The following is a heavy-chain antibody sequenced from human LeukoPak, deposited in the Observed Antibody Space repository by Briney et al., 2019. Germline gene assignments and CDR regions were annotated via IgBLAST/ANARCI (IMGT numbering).Heavy chain of an antibody. J-gene: IGHJ5*02. CDR1: GFTFSSYA. Sequence: GGSLRLSCAASGFTFSSYAMSWVRQAPGKGLEWVAVIWYDGSNKFYADSVKGRFTISRDNSKNTLYLQLNSLRAEDTAVYYCVRARADYGNNRDWFDPWGQGTLVTVSS. CDR3: VRARADYGNNRDWFDP. D-gene: IGHD4-17*01. V-gene: IGHV3-33*08. CDR2: IWYDGSNK.